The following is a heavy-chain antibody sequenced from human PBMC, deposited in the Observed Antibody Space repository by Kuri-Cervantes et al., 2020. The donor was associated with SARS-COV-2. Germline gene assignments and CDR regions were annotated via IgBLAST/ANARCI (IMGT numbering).Heavy chain of an antibody. CDR2: ISYDGSNK. CDR1: GCTFSSYA. CDR3: ARDTAARYFDY. D-gene: IGHD6-6*01. V-gene: IGHV3-30*04. J-gene: IGHJ4*02. Sequence: SLKISCAASGCTFSSYAMHWVRQAPVKGLEWVAVISYDGSNKYYADSVKGRITISRDNSKNTLYLQMNSLRAEDTAVYYCARDTAARYFDYWGQGTLVTVSS.